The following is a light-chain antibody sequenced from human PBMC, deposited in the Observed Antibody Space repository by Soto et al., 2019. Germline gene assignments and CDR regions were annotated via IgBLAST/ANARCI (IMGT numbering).Light chain of an antibody. Sequence: QSALTQPRSVSGSPGQSVTISCTGTSSDVGDYNYVSWYPQYPGKAPKLVIYDVSKRPSGVPDRFSGSKSGNTASLTISGLQAEDEADYYCCSFAGSYTFWVFGGGTKLTVL. V-gene: IGLV2-11*01. CDR2: DVS. CDR3: CSFAGSYTFWV. J-gene: IGLJ3*02. CDR1: SSDVGDYNY.